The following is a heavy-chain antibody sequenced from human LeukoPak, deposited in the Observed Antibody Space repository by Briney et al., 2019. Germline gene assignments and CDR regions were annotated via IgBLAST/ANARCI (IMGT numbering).Heavy chain of an antibody. Sequence: GASVKVSCKASGYTFTGYYMHWVRQAPGQGLEWMGWINPNSGGTNYAQKLQGRVTMTRDTAISTAYMELSRLRSDDTAVYYCARVWAYDYVWGSYRQAPYDNWGQGTLVTVSS. D-gene: IGHD3-16*02. V-gene: IGHV1-2*02. CDR3: ARVWAYDYVWGSYRQAPYDN. CDR2: INPNSGGT. CDR1: GYTFTGYY. J-gene: IGHJ4*02.